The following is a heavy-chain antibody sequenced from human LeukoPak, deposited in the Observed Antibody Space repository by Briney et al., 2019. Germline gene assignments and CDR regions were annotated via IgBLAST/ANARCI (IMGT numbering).Heavy chain of an antibody. D-gene: IGHD3-9*01. J-gene: IGHJ4*02. CDR2: TNLDTGVT. CDR3: ARETDSLTLGVDY. CDR1: RYSFNAYY. Sequence: ASVKVSCRASRYSFNAYYIHWVRQAPGQGLEWMGWTNLDTGVTHSAQKFEGRVTMTRDTTISTAYMELSRLRSDDTAVYYCARETDSLTLGVDYWGQGTLVTVSS. V-gene: IGHV1-2*02.